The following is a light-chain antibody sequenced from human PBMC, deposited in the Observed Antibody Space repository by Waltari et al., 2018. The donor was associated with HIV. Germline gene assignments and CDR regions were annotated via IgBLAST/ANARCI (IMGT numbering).Light chain of an antibody. CDR2: VAS. V-gene: IGKV1-39*01. J-gene: IGKJ1*01. CDR3: QATYGISSWT. Sequence: DIQMTQFPSSLSASVGARVTISCRASQTIDNSLNCYQQKSGKAPKLLISVASSLQSGVPSRFIGSGSGTDFTLTISSLQPEDFATYYCQATYGISSWTFGQGTKVEIK. CDR1: QTIDNS.